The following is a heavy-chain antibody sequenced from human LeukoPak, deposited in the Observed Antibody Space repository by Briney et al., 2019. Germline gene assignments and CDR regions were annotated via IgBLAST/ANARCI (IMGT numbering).Heavy chain of an antibody. CDR2: IYPGDSDT. CDR1: GYSSTSYW. J-gene: IGHJ4*02. V-gene: IGHV5-51*01. Sequence: PGESLKISCKGSGYSSTSYWIGWVRQMPGKGLEWMGIIYPGDSDTRYSPSFQGQVTISADKSISTAYLQWSSLKASDTAMYYCARLPPDCGGDCYPSDYWGQGTLVTVSS. CDR3: ARLPPDCGGDCYPSDY. D-gene: IGHD2-21*02.